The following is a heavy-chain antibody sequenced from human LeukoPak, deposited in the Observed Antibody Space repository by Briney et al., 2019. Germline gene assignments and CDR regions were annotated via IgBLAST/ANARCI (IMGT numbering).Heavy chain of an antibody. Sequence: ASVKVSCKASGYTFTGYYMHWVRQAPGQGLEWMGWINPNSGGTNYAQKFQGRVTMTRDTSISTAYMELSRVRSDDTAVYYCARDRLSYYDSSGSDYWGQGTLVTVSS. CDR3: ARDRLSYYDSSGSDY. V-gene: IGHV1-2*02. CDR1: GYTFTGYY. D-gene: IGHD3-22*01. CDR2: INPNSGGT. J-gene: IGHJ4*02.